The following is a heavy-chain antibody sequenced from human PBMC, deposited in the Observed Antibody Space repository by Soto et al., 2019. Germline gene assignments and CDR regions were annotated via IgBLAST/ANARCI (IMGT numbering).Heavy chain of an antibody. Sequence: GGSLRLSCAASGFTFDDYAMHWVRQAPGKGLEWVSGISWNSGSIGYADSVKGRFTISRDNAKNSLYLQMNSLRAEDTALYYCAKGPYSSGWYFYFDEWGQGTLVTVSS. CDR1: GFTFDDYA. CDR2: ISWNSGSI. D-gene: IGHD6-19*01. J-gene: IGHJ4*02. V-gene: IGHV3-9*01. CDR3: AKGPYSSGWYFYFDE.